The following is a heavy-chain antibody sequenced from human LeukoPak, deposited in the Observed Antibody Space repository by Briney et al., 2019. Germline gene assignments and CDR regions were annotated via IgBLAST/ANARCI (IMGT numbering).Heavy chain of an antibody. Sequence: PSETLSLTCTVSGDSISRSTYYWAWIRQPPGKGLEWIGSVYYGRSPYFNPSLESRATISVDTSKNHFSLKMSSVTAADTAVYYCARSSGTGTFSYWGQGALVTVSS. J-gene: IGHJ4*02. CDR1: GDSISRSTYY. D-gene: IGHD6-25*01. CDR3: ARSSGTGTFSY. CDR2: VYYGRSP. V-gene: IGHV4-39*02.